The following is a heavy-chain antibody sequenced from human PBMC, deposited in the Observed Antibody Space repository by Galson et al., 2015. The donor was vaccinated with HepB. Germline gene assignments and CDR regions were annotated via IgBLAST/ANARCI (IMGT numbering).Heavy chain of an antibody. Sequence: SLRLSCAASGFTFSSYWMSWVRQAPGKGLEWVANIKQDGSEKYYVDSVKGRFTISRDNAKNSLYLQMNSLRAEDTAVYYCATGGYCSGGSCYRTDFDYWGQGTLVTVSS. CDR1: GFTFSSYW. J-gene: IGHJ4*02. CDR2: IKQDGSEK. V-gene: IGHV3-7*03. D-gene: IGHD2-15*01. CDR3: ATGGYCSGGSCYRTDFDY.